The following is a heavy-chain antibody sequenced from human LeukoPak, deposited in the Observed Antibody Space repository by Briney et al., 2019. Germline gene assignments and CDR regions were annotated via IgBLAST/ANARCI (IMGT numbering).Heavy chain of an antibody. J-gene: IGHJ4*02. CDR3: ARVREYYDSSGYYY. D-gene: IGHD3-22*01. Sequence: PSETLSLTCAVYGGSFSGYYWSWLRQPPGKGLEWIGEINHSGSTNYNPSLKSRVTISVDTSKNQFSLELSSVTAADTAVYYCARVREYYDSSGYYYWGQGTLVTVSS. V-gene: IGHV4-34*01. CDR1: GGSFSGYY. CDR2: INHSGST.